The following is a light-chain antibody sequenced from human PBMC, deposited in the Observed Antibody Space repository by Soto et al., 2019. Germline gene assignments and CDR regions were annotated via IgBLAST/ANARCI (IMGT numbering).Light chain of an antibody. V-gene: IGKV3-20*01. CDR1: QIVTSNY. CDR2: GAS. CDR3: QQYCISPGT. Sequence: EIVLTQSPGTLSSSPGERATLSCRASQIVTSNYLAWYQQKPGQAPRLLIFGASIRATGLPDRFSGGGSGSGFTLTISRLEPEDFAVYYCQQYCISPGTFGHVPKVEIK. J-gene: IGKJ1*01.